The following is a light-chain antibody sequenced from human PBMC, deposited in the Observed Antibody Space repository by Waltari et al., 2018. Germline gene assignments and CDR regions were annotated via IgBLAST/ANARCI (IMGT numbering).Light chain of an antibody. CDR3: MQALQSRLT. CDR1: QSLLYGNGYYF. CDR2: LGS. J-gene: IGKJ2*01. V-gene: IGKV2-28*01. Sequence: DIVMTQSPLSLPVTPGEPASISCRSRQSLLYGNGYYFLDWYVQKPGQPPQLLIYLGSNRASGVPDRFSGSGSGTDFSLKISRVEAEDVGLYYCMQALQSRLTFGQGTKLEIK.